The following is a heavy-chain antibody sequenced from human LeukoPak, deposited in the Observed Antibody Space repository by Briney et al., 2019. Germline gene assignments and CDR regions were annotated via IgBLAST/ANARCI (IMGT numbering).Heavy chain of an antibody. V-gene: IGHV1-2*02. CDR1: GYTFTGYD. D-gene: IGHD2-15*01. Sequence: ASVKLSRKSSGYTFTGYDMHWMRHPHAQGLGRKGWINPNSSGRTNAHTFQSRVTMTRDTSISKDYMELRRLRSDDTAAYYCATGGGSKSQACFFDFWGQGTMVTVSS. J-gene: IGHJ4*02. CDR3: ATGGGSKSQACFFDF. CDR2: INPNSSGR.